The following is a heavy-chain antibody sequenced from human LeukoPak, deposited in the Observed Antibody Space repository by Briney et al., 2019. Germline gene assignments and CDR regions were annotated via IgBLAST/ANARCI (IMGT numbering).Heavy chain of an antibody. J-gene: IGHJ5*02. CDR1: GFTFSSYA. V-gene: IGHV3-23*01. CDR3: AKAIWEQLVLSWFDP. Sequence: GGSLRLSCAASGFTFSSYAMSWVRQAPGKGLEWVSAISGSGGSTYYADSVKGRFTISRDNSKNTLYLQMNSLRAEDTAVYYCAKAIWEQLVLSWFDPWGQGTLVTVSS. CDR2: ISGSGGST. D-gene: IGHD6-13*01.